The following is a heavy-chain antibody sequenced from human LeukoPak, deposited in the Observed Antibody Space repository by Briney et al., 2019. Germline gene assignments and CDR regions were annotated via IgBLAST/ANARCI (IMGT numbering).Heavy chain of an antibody. CDR1: GYTSTSYG. CDR2: ISAYNGNT. J-gene: IGHJ4*02. V-gene: IGHV1-18*01. Sequence: ASVKVSCKASGYTSTSYGISWVRQAPGQGLEWTGWISAYNGNTNYAQKLQGRVTMTTDTSTSTAYMELRSLRSDDTAVYYCARSKAVAGKIDYWGQGTLVTVSS. CDR3: ARSKAVAGKIDY. D-gene: IGHD6-19*01.